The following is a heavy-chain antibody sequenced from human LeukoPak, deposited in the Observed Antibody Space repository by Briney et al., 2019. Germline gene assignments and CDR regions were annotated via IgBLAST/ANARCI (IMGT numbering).Heavy chain of an antibody. V-gene: IGHV4-59*01. CDR2: IYYSGST. D-gene: IGHD6-13*01. CDR1: GGSISSYY. J-gene: IGHJ2*01. CDR3: ARGDSSSWYGYWYFDL. Sequence: SETLSLTCTVSGGSISSYYWSWIRQPPGKGLEWIGYIYYSGSTNYNPSLKSRVTISVDTSKNQFSLKLSSVTAADTAVYYCARGDSSSWYGYWYFDLWGRGTLVTVS.